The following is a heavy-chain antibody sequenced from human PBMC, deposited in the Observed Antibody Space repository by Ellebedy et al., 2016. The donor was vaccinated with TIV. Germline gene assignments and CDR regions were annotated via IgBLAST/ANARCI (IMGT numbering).Heavy chain of an antibody. CDR3: AKDKVEMATNSGAFDI. Sequence: PGGSLRLSCAASGFTFDDYAIHWVRQAPGKGLEWVSGISWNRGSIGYADSVMGRFTISRDNAKNSLYLQMNSLRAEDTALYYCAKDKVEMATNSGAFDIWGQGTMVTVSS. CDR2: ISWNRGSI. J-gene: IGHJ3*02. D-gene: IGHD5-24*01. V-gene: IGHV3-9*01. CDR1: GFTFDDYA.